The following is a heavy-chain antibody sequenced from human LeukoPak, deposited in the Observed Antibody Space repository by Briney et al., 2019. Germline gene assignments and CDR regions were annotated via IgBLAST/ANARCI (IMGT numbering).Heavy chain of an antibody. CDR3: ARGKYYFDY. CDR1: GFTFSSYS. J-gene: IGHJ4*02. CDR2: ISSSSSYI. V-gene: IGHV3-21*01. Sequence: PGGSLRLSCAASGFTFSSYSMNWVRQAPGKGLEWVSSISSSSSYIYYAVSVKGRFTISRDNAKNSLYLQMNSLRAEDTAVYYCARGKYYFDYWGQGTLVTVSS.